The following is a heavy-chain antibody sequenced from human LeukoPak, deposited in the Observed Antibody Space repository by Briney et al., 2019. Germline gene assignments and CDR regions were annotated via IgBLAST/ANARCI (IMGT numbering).Heavy chain of an antibody. D-gene: IGHD1-1*01. CDR1: GGSFSNYG. J-gene: IGHJ4*02. Sequence: SVKVPCKASGGSFSNYGINWVRQAPGQGLEWMGRIIPILGIANYAQKLQGRVTITADKSTSTAYMELSSLRSEDTAVYYCAKEERKDFYYFDYWGQGTLVTVSS. V-gene: IGHV1-69*04. CDR3: AKEERKDFYYFDY. CDR2: IIPILGIA.